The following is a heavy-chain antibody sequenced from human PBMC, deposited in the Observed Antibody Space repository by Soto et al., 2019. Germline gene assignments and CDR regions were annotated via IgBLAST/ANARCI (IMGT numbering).Heavy chain of an antibody. CDR2: INPSGDTT. CDR1: GFTFTSYY. J-gene: IGHJ4*02. CDR3: TRGAYCGGDCYDY. V-gene: IGHV1-46*03. Sequence: QVQLVQSGAEVKKPGASVKVSCKASGFTFTSYYMHWVRQAPAQGLEWMGIINPSGDTTNYAQEFQGRVTMTRDTSTSTVYVELSSLRSEDTAVYYCTRGAYCGGDCYDYWGQGTLVTVSS. D-gene: IGHD2-21*01.